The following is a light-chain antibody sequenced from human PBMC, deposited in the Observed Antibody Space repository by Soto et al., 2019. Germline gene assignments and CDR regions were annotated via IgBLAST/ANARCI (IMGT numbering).Light chain of an antibody. Sequence: IVLTQSPDTLSLSPGERATLSCRASQSVSDNYLAWYQQQPGQAPRLLFYRSSTRATGIPDRFSASGSGTEFTLTISRLEPEDFAVYYCQQYGTSLYTFGQGTRLEIK. CDR3: QQYGTSLYT. J-gene: IGKJ2*01. CDR1: QSVSDNY. CDR2: RSS. V-gene: IGKV3-20*01.